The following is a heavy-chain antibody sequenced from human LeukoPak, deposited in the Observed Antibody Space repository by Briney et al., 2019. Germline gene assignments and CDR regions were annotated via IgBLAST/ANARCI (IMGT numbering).Heavy chain of an antibody. V-gene: IGHV1-69*13. D-gene: IGHD3-22*01. CDR2: IIPIFCTA. J-gene: IGHJ4*02. Sequence: SVKVSCKASGGTFSSYAISWVRQAPGQGLEWMGGIIPIFCTANYAQKFQGRVTITADESTSTAYMELSSLRSEDTAVYYCAREDSSGGNDSIHWGQGTLVTVSS. CDR3: AREDSSGGNDSIH. CDR1: GGTFSSYA.